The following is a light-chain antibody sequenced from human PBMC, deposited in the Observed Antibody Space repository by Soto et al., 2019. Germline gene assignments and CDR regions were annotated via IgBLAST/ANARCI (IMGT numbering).Light chain of an antibody. CDR2: KTS. V-gene: IGKV1-5*03. Sequence: DIQMTQSPSTLSASVGDRVSITCRASQSITSYLAWYQQKPGKAPKLLIYKTSSLESGVPSKFSGRGSGTEFTLTISSLQPDDSATYYCQQYDSYPVAFGQGTKVEIK. CDR1: QSITSY. J-gene: IGKJ1*01. CDR3: QQYDSYPVA.